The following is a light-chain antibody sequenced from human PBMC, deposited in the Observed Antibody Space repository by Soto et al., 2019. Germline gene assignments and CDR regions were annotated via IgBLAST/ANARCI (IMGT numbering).Light chain of an antibody. CDR3: QQYGSSPTWT. V-gene: IGKV3-20*01. CDR1: QSVPSTY. CDR2: GTS. Sequence: VLSQSPGRLSLSPGERATLSCRASQSVPSTYFAWYQQKSGQPPRLLISGTSNRATGIPDRFSGSGSGRDFTLTISRLEPEDSAVYYCQQYGSSPTWTFGQGTKVDIK. J-gene: IGKJ1*01.